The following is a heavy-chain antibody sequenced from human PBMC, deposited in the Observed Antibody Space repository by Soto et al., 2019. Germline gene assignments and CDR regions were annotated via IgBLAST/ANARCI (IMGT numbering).Heavy chain of an antibody. V-gene: IGHV4-59*13. CDR3: ARVAMENYHDMWSGSTSSALDV. J-gene: IGHJ6*02. D-gene: IGHD3-3*01. Sequence: PSETLSLTYKVSGGSMRGYSWSWIRQTPGAGPEWIGYVSHSGRTDYSPSLKNRVTISLDMSKNHFALHVNSVDPADTAVYYCARVAMENYHDMWSGSTSSALDVWGQGTTVTRLL. CDR1: GGSMRGYS. CDR2: VSHSGRT.